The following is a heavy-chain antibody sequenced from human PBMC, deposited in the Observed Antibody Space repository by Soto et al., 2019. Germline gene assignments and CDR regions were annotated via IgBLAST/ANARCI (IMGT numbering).Heavy chain of an antibody. CDR3: ARDRITGTTQLYYYGMDV. V-gene: IGHV4-30-4*01. J-gene: IGHJ6*02. D-gene: IGHD1-7*01. CDR1: GGSIISGDYY. CDR2: IYYSGST. Sequence: SETVSLTCTVSGGSIISGDYYWGWIRQPPGKGLEWIGYIYYSGSTYYNPSLKSRVTISVDTSKNQFSLKLSSVTAADTAVYYCARDRITGTTQLYYYGMDVWGQGTTVTVSS.